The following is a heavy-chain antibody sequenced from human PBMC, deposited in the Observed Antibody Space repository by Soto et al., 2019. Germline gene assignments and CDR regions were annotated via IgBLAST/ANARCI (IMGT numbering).Heavy chain of an antibody. J-gene: IGHJ4*02. CDR1: GGSISSSSYY. CDR3: ARTMSPGRRFDY. CDR2: IYYSGST. Sequence: SETLSLTCTVSGGSISSSSYYWGWIRQPPEKGLEWIGSIYYSGSTYYNPSLKSRVTISVDTSKNQFSLKLSSVTAADTAVYYCARTMSPGRRFDYWGQGTLVTVSS. V-gene: IGHV4-39*01. D-gene: IGHD3-10*01.